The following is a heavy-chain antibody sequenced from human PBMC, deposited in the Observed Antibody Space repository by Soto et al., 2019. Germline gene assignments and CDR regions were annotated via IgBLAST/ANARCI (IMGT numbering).Heavy chain of an antibody. CDR1: GFTFSDFY. CDR2: ISGGGGTI. J-gene: IGHJ5*02. D-gene: IGHD1-1*01. CDR3: ARETVQLEPFTDYVGPGFDP. V-gene: IGHV3-11*01. Sequence: GGSLRLSCAASGFTFSDFYMSWIRQAPGKGLEWVSYISGGGGTIYYADSVKGRFTISRDNAKNSLYLQMNSLRAEDTAVYYCARETVQLEPFTDYVGPGFDP.